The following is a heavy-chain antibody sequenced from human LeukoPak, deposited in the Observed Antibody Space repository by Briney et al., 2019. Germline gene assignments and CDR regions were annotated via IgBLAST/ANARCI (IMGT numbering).Heavy chain of an antibody. CDR2: ISGSGGTT. D-gene: IGHD3-22*01. Sequence: GGSLRLSCAASGFTINNFPMSWVRQVPGKGLEWVSSISGSGGTTYYAGSVRGRFTISRDNAKKTLFLHMRSLRAEDTALYYCAKDGYFHDSSGYSYFDSWGQGILVSVSS. CDR3: AKDGYFHDSSGYSYFDS. CDR1: GFTINNFP. V-gene: IGHV3-23*01. J-gene: IGHJ4*02.